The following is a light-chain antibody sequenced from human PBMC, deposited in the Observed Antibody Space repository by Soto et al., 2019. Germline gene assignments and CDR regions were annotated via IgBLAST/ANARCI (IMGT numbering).Light chain of an antibody. CDR1: SSDVGNYNY. CDR2: MVS. CDR3: TPPTPGSLYV. Sequence: QSVLTQPASVSGSPGQSITISFTVTSSDVGNYNYVSWYQQYPGRVPKLLIYMVSNRASGVSNRFSGSKSGNTASLTISGLQAEDEADYFCTPPTPGSLYVFGTGTKVTVL. J-gene: IGLJ1*01. V-gene: IGLV2-14*01.